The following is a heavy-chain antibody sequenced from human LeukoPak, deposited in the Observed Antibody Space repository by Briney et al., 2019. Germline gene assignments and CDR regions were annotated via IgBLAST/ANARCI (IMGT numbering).Heavy chain of an antibody. CDR3: ARGTYYDRSTYYPGY. CDR2: IKEDGGEK. CDR1: GFTFSGSW. Sequence: GGSLRLSCAASGFTFSGSWMGWVRQAPGKGLEWVADIKEDGGEKYYVDSVKGRFTISRDNVKNSLYLQMNSLRAEDTAVYYCARGTYYDRSTYYPGYWGQGTLVTVSS. D-gene: IGHD3-22*01. J-gene: IGHJ4*02. V-gene: IGHV3-7*04.